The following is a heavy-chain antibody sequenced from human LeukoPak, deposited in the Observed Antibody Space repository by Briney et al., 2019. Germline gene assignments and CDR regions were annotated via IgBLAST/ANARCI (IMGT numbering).Heavy chain of an antibody. CDR3: TNYDDSSDLWGY. J-gene: IGHJ4*02. CDR2: MRSKTQNYAT. Sequence: PGGSLKLSCAASGFTFSACDMHWVRQASGKGLEWVGRMRSKTQNYATAYAASVKGRFTISRDDSKNTAFLQMNSLKTEDTAVYYCTNYDDSSDLWGYWGQGTLVTVSS. D-gene: IGHD3-22*01. CDR1: GFTFSACD. V-gene: IGHV3-73*01.